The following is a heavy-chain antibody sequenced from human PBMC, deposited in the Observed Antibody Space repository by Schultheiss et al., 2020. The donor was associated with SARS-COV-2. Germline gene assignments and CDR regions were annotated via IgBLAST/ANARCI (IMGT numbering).Heavy chain of an antibody. V-gene: IGHV3-15*01. CDR3: ARAPMDNNSWTSDY. Sequence: GESLKISCAASGFTFSGSAMHWVRQAPGKGLEWVGRIKSKTDGGTTDYAAPVKGRFTISRDDSKNTLYLQMNSLKTEDTALYYCARAPMDNNSWTSDYWGQGTLVTVSS. CDR2: IKSKTDGGTT. D-gene: IGHD6-13*01. CDR1: GFTFSGSA. J-gene: IGHJ4*02.